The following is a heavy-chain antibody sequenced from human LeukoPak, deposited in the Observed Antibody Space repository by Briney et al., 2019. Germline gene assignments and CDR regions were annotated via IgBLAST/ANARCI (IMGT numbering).Heavy chain of an antibody. CDR2: ISHSGSAE. CDR3: ARDYVFAFDY. J-gene: IGHJ4*02. Sequence: PGGSLRLSCAASGFSFSSYSMNWVRQAPGKGLEWISYISHSGSAEHYTDSVKGRFTISRDNAKKALYLQMNSLRAEDTAVYFCARDYVFAFDYWSQGTLVTVSS. V-gene: IGHV3-48*01. D-gene: IGHD3-10*02. CDR1: GFSFSSYS.